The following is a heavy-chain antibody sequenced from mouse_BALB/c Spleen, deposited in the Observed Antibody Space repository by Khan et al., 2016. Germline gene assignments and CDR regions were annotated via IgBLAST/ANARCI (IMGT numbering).Heavy chain of an antibody. V-gene: IGHV9-3-1*01. CDR1: GYTFTNYG. D-gene: IGHD2-1*01. Sequence: QIQLVQSGPELKKPGETVKISCKASGYTFTNYGMNWVKQAPGKGLKWMGWINTYTGEPTYADAFKVRFAFSLDTSASTSYLQINNLKHEDTATYVCASGGNCADYFDYWGQGTTLTVSS. CDR2: INTYTGEP. J-gene: IGHJ2*01. CDR3: ASGGNCADYFDY.